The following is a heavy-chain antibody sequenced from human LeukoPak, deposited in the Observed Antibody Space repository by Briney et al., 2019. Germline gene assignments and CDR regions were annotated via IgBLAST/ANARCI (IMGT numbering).Heavy chain of an antibody. Sequence: SVKVSCKASGGTFSSYAISWVRQAPGQGLEWMGRIIPILGIANFVQKFQGRVTITADKSTSTAYMELSSLRSEDTAVYYCARDRFYDSSGYYIYYFDYWGQGTLVTVSS. D-gene: IGHD3-22*01. V-gene: IGHV1-69*04. J-gene: IGHJ4*02. CDR1: GGTFSSYA. CDR2: IIPILGIA. CDR3: ARDRFYDSSGYYIYYFDY.